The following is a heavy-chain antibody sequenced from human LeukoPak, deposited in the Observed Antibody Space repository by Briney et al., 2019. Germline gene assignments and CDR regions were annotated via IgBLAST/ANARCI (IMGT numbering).Heavy chain of an antibody. CDR3: ARAQSDSSGYYYVGDY. V-gene: IGHV3-72*01. CDR2: TRKKAKGYTT. J-gene: IGHJ4*02. Sequence: PGGSLRLSCAASGFTFSSYSMDWVRQAPGQGLEWVARTRKKAKGYTTEYAASVEGRFTISRDDSKNSVDLQMNSLIAEDTAVYYCARAQSDSSGYYYVGDYWGQGTLVTVSS. D-gene: IGHD3-22*01. CDR1: GFTFSSYS.